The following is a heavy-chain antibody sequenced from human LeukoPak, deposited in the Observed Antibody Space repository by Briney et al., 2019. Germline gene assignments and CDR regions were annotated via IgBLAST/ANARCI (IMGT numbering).Heavy chain of an antibody. Sequence: AGGSLRLSCAASGFTFSSYAMSWVRQAPGKGLEWVSYISSSSSNIYYADSVKGRFTISRDNAKNSLYLQMNSLRAEDTAVSYCARDGGITMIVVVTYYFDYWGQGTLVTVSS. V-gene: IGHV3-48*01. CDR1: GFTFSSYA. J-gene: IGHJ4*02. CDR3: ARDGGITMIVVVTYYFDY. D-gene: IGHD3-22*01. CDR2: ISSSSSNI.